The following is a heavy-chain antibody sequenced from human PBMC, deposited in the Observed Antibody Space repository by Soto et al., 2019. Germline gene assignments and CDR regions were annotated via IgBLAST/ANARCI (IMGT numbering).Heavy chain of an antibody. J-gene: IGHJ4*02. CDR3: AGGVRRLELPSHS. D-gene: IGHD1-7*01. Sequence: GASVKVSCKASGYTFTSYAMHWVRQAPGQRLEWMGWINAGNGNTKYSQKFQGRVTITRDTSASTAYMDLRSLRSEVTAVYYCAGGVRRLELPSHSWSQGSLVTVSS. CDR1: GYTFTSYA. V-gene: IGHV1-3*01. CDR2: INAGNGNT.